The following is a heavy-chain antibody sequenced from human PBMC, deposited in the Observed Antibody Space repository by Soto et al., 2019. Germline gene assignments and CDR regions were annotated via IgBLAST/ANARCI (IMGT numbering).Heavy chain of an antibody. J-gene: IGHJ5*02. V-gene: IGHV1-46*01. CDR1: GDTFTSYY. CDR2: INPHGGST. Sequence: QVQLVQSGAEVKRPGASVKVSCKAPGDTFTSYYLNWVRQAPGQGLEWMGVINPHGGSTKYAQKFQGRITMTRDTSRNTVYMELSSLRSDDTAIYYCARSSGGNFGIIIEGSNWFDPWGQGTLVTVSS. D-gene: IGHD3-3*01. CDR3: ARSSGGNFGIIIEGSNWFDP.